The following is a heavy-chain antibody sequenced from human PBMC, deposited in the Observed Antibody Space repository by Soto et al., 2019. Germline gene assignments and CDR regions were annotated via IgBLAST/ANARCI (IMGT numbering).Heavy chain of an antibody. CDR1: GYTFTGNY. CDR2: INPNSGGT. J-gene: IGHJ6*02. V-gene: IGHV1-2*04. CDR3: ARDNCSGGSCYYGMDV. D-gene: IGHD2-15*01. Sequence: ASVKLSCKDSGYTFTGNYMHWVRQAPEQGLEWMGWINPNSGGTNYAQKFQGWVTMTRDTSISTAYMELSRLRSDDTAVYYCARDNCSGGSCYYGMDVWGQGTTVTVSS.